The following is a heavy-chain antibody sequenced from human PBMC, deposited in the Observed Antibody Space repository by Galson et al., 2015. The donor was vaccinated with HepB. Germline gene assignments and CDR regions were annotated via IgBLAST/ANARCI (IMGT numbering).Heavy chain of an antibody. D-gene: IGHD5-18*01. CDR1: GFTFSYYA. CDR3: AKGYGLFDP. V-gene: IGHV3-23*01. J-gene: IGHJ5*02. Sequence: LRLSCAASGFTFSYYAMAWARQAPGKGLEWISAITPSGDNTYSADSMKGRFTVSRDNSNNMLYLQMNSLRAEDAGLYFCAKGYGLFDPWGQGTLVTVSS. CDR2: ITPSGDNT.